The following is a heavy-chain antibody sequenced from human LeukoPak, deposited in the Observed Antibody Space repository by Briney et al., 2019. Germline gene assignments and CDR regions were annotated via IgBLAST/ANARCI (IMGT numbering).Heavy chain of an antibody. CDR3: ATVVNSYGYFDY. CDR2: FDPEDGET. J-gene: IGHJ4*02. CDR1: GYTLTELS. V-gene: IGHV1-24*01. D-gene: IGHD5-18*01. Sequence: ASVKVSCKVSGYTLTELSMHWVRQAPGKGLEWTGGFDPEDGETIYAQKFQGRVTMTEDTSTDTAYMELSSLRSEDTAVYYCATVVNSYGYFDYWGQGTLVTVSS.